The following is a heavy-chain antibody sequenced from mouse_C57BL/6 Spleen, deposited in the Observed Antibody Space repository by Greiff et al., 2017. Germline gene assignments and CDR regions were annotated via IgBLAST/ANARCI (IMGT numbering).Heavy chain of an antibody. D-gene: IGHD1-2*01. V-gene: IGHV5-17*01. CDR1: GFTFSDYG. J-gene: IGHJ4*01. Sequence: EVKLVESGGGLVKPGGSLKLSCAASGFTFSDYGMHWVRQTPEKGLEWVAYISSGSSTIYYADTVKGQFTISRDNAKNTLFLQMTSLRSEDTAMYYCARPYYGGAMDYWGQGTSVTVSS. CDR2: ISSGSSTI. CDR3: ARPYYGGAMDY.